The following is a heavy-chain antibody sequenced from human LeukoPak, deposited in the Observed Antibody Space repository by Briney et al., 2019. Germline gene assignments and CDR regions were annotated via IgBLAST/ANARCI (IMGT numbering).Heavy chain of an antibody. Sequence: SQTLALICAGSCGSISSGGYSWSWIRQPPGKGLEWVGYIYHSGSTYYNPSLKSRVTISVDRSKNQFSLKLSSVTAAETAVYSCARAPYYYDSSGYHYSSGMDVWGQGTTVTASS. CDR3: ARAPYYYDSSGYHYSSGMDV. CDR1: CGSISSGGYS. CDR2: IYHSGST. V-gene: IGHV4-30-2*01. D-gene: IGHD3-22*01. J-gene: IGHJ6*02.